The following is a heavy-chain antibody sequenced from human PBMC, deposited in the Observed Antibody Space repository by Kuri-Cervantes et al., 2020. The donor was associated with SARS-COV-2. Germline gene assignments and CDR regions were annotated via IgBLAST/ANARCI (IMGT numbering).Heavy chain of an antibody. Sequence: GGSLRLSCAASGFTFSSYEMNWVRQAPGKGLEWVSYISSSGSTIYYADSVKGRFTISRDNAKNTLYLQMNGLRAEDTAVYYCAREGYYYDSTEANREGINAFDIWGQGTMVTVSS. CDR1: GFTFSSYE. J-gene: IGHJ3*02. V-gene: IGHV3-48*03. D-gene: IGHD3-22*01. CDR3: AREGYYYDSTEANREGINAFDI. CDR2: ISSSGSTI.